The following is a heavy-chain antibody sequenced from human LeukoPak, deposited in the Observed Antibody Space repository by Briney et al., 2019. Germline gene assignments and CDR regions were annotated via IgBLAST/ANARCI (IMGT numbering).Heavy chain of an antibody. CDR1: GYTFTSYY. CDR3: ARQRWLQPFDY. CDR2: INPSGGST. V-gene: IGHV1-46*01. J-gene: IGHJ4*02. Sequence: ASVKVSCKASGYTFTSYYMHWVRQAPGQGLEWMGIINPSGGSTSYAQKFQGRVTMTRDTSTSTAYMELSSLRSEDTAVYYCARQRWLQPFDYWGQGTLVTVSS. D-gene: IGHD5-24*01.